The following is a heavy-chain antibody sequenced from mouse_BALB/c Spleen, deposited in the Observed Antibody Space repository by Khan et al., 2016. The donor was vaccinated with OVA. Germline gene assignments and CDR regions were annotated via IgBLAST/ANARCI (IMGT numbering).Heavy chain of an antibody. Sequence: QVQLQQSGAELARPGASVKMSCKASGYTFTSHTMHWVKQRPGQGLEWIGYINPRSGYTQYNQKFNDKAALTADISSSTAYMQLSSLTSEASAVYYCARRTTEDALDYWGQGTSVTVSS. V-gene: IGHV1-4*01. CDR3: ARRTTEDALDY. J-gene: IGHJ4*01. CDR2: INPRSGYT. D-gene: IGHD2-14*01. CDR1: GYTFTSHT.